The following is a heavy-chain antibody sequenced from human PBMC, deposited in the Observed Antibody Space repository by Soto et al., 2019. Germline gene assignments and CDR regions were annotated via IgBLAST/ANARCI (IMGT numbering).Heavy chain of an antibody. J-gene: IGHJ6*02. CDR3: ARSSVEYSSSWYSNYYYYYGMDV. D-gene: IGHD6-13*01. CDR2: IIPIFGTA. CDR1: GGTFSSYA. V-gene: IGHV1-69*13. Sequence: WASVKVSCKASGGTFSSYAISWVRQAPGQGLEWMGGIIPIFGTANYAQKFQGRVTITADESTSTAYMELSSLRSEDTAVYYCARSSVEYSSSWYSNYYYYYGMDVWGQGTTVTVSS.